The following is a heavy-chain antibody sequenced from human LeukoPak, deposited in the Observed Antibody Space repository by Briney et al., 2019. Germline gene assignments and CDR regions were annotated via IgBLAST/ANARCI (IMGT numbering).Heavy chain of an antibody. CDR1: GLTFSSYS. CDR3: ARNSAGAMDV. V-gene: IGHV3-21*01. CDR2: ISSSSSYI. J-gene: IGHJ6*02. Sequence: GGSLRLSCAASGLTFSSYSMNWVRQAPGKGLEWVSSISSSSSYIYYADSVKGRFTISRDNAKNSLYLQMNSLRAEDTAVYYCARNSAGAMDVWGQGTTVTVSS. D-gene: IGHD2-21*01.